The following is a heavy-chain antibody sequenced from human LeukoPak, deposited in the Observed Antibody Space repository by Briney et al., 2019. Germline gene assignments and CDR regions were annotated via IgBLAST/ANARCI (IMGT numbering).Heavy chain of an antibody. V-gene: IGHV4-39*01. CDR3: ARQEYSSSSRFDY. CDR1: GFTFSDYY. J-gene: IGHJ4*02. D-gene: IGHD6-6*01. CDR2: IYYSGST. Sequence: LRLSCAASGFTFSDYYMSWIRQPPGKGLEWIGSIYYSGSTYYNPSLKSRVTISVDTSKNQFSLKLSSVTAADTAVYYCARQEYSSSSRFDYWGQGTLVTVSS.